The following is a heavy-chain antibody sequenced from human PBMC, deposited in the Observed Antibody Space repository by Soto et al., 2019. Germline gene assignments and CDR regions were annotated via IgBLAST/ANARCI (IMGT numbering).Heavy chain of an antibody. V-gene: IGHV1-2*02. CDR2: INPNSGGT. Sequence: EASVKVSCKASGYTFTGYYMHWVRQAPGQGLEWMGWINPNSGGTNYAQKFQGRVTMTRDTSISTAYMELSRLRSDDTAVYYCARDESCSGGSCANYYYGMDVWGQGTTVTVSS. J-gene: IGHJ6*02. CDR1: GYTFTGYY. D-gene: IGHD2-15*01. CDR3: ARDESCSGGSCANYYYGMDV.